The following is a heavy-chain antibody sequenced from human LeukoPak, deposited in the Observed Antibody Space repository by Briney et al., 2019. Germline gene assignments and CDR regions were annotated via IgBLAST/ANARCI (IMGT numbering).Heavy chain of an antibody. CDR1: GFTLSSYG. CDR2: ISYDGSNK. J-gene: IGHJ6*02. V-gene: IGHV3-30*18. D-gene: IGHD5-12*01. Sequence: PGGSLRLSCAASGFTLSSYGMHWVRQAPGKGLEWVAVISYDGSNKYYADSVKGRFTISRDNSKNTLYLQMNSLRAEDTAVYYCAKEGDSGYDGLPGNRMDVWGQGTTVTVSS. CDR3: AKEGDSGYDGLPGNRMDV.